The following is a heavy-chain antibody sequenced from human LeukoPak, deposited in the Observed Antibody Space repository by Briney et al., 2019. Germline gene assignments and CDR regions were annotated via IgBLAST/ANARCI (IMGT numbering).Heavy chain of an antibody. V-gene: IGHV3-15*01. Sequence: GGSLRLSCAASGFTFSNGWMSWVRQAPGKGLEWVGRIKSKSEHGTTDYAAPVKGRFTISRDGSTNTVYLHMNSLKTEDTAVYFRTSNLYCSTSSCYTLDNWGQGTLVAVSP. CDR2: IKSKSEHGTT. CDR3: TSNLYCSTSSCYTLDN. CDR1: GFTFSNGW. D-gene: IGHD2-2*02. J-gene: IGHJ4*02.